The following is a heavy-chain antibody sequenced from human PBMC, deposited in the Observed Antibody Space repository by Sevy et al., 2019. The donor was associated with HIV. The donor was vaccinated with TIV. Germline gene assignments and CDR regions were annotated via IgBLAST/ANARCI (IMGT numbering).Heavy chain of an antibody. CDR2: ITPIFGTA. J-gene: IGHJ5*02. V-gene: IGHV1-69*13. D-gene: IGHD3-22*01. CDR3: ARVLFYVSSAPRPNWFDP. CDR1: GGTFNTYA. Sequence: ASVKVSCKASGGTFNTYAISWVRQAPGQGLEWMGGITPIFGTANYAQKFQGRVTITADESTSTAYMELSSLRSEDTAVYYCARVLFYVSSAPRPNWFDPWGQGTLVTVSS.